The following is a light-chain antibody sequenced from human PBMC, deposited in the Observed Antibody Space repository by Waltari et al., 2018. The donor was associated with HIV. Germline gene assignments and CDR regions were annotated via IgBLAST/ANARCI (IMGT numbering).Light chain of an antibody. V-gene: IGLV2-14*03. J-gene: IGLJ2*01. CDR1: SSDVGGYNY. CDR3: TSYTSSNTLVI. Sequence: QSALTQPASVSGSPGQSITISCTGTSSDVGGYNYVSWYQQHPGKAPKPMIYHVSNRPSGVSNRFSGSKSGNTASLTISWLQAEDEADYYCTSYTSSNTLVIFGGGTKLTVL. CDR2: HVS.